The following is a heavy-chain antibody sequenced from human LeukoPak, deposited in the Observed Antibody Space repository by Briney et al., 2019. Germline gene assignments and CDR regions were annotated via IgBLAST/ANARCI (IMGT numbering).Heavy chain of an antibody. CDR1: GFTFSSYN. V-gene: IGHV3-21*01. Sequence: GGSLRLSCAASGFTFSSYNMNWVRQAPGKGLEWVSTISGSSGHIYYADSAKGRFTISRDNAKNSLYLQMNSLRAEDTAVYYCARDLGYDSSGFYHYFDNWGQGTLVTVSS. D-gene: IGHD3-22*01. CDR3: ARDLGYDSSGFYHYFDN. CDR2: ISGSSGHI. J-gene: IGHJ4*02.